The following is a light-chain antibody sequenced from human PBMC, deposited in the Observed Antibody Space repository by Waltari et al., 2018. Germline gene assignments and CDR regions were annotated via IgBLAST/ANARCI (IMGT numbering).Light chain of an antibody. CDR2: DVT. J-gene: IGLJ2*01. CDR1: SSDVGYYTY. V-gene: IGLV2-11*01. Sequence: QSALTQPRSVSGSPGQSVTIACPGTSSDVGYYTYFSWYQQHPGKAPKLMIYDVTERPSGVPDRFSGSKSGNTASLTISGLQAEDEADYYCCSYAGNYLRVFGGGTKLTVL. CDR3: CSYAGNYLRV.